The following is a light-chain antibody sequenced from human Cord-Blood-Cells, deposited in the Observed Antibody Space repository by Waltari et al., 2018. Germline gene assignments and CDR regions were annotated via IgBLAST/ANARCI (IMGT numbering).Light chain of an antibody. CDR2: GAS. CDR3: QQYNNWPPLT. CDR1: QSVSSN. Sequence: EIVLTQSPATLSVSHGERPTLSCRASQSVSSNLAWYQQKPGQAPRLLISGASTRSTCIPARFSGSGSGTEFTLTISSLQSEDFVVYYCQQYNNWPPLTFGGGTKVEIK. J-gene: IGKJ4*01. V-gene: IGKV3-15*01.